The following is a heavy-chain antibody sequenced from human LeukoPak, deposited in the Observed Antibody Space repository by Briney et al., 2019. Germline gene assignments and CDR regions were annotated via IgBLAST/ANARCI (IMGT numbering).Heavy chain of an antibody. D-gene: IGHD2-15*01. J-gene: IGHJ4*02. V-gene: IGHV3-30*04. CDR1: GFTFSSYA. Sequence: GGSLRLSCAASGFTFSSYAMHWVRQAPGRGLEWVAVISYDGSNKYYADSVKGRFTISRDNSKNTLYLQMNSLRAEDTAVYYCARTNIVVVVAATYDYWGQGTLVTVSS. CDR3: ARTNIVVVVAATYDY. CDR2: ISYDGSNK.